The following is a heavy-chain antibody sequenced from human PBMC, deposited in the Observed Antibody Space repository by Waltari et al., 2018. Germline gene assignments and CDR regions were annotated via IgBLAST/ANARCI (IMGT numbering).Heavy chain of an antibody. CDR3: ARHLFNEYFQE. Sequence: QVQLQESGPGLVKPSETLSLTCSVSGGSVSSHYWSWIRPPPGTGLEWIRYLHYSRNTNDNPSLKRRNTISNYTTKNQGSLKLSSVTAADTAVYYCARHLFNEYFQEWGQGTLVTVSS. J-gene: IGHJ1*01. V-gene: IGHV4-59*08. CDR1: GGSVSSHY. CDR2: LHYSRNT.